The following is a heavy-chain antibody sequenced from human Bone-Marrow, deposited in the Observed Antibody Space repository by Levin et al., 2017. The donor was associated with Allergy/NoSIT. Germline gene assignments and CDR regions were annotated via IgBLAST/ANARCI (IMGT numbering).Heavy chain of an antibody. Sequence: SGPTLVKHTQTLTLTCTFSGFSLSTSTMCVSWIRQPPGKALEWLALLDWDDDKHYSTSLKTRLTISKDTSKNQVVLTMTNMDPVDTATYYCARMGGGGYCSSINSNWFDPWGQGTLVTVSS. CDR3: ARMGGGGYCSSINSNWFDP. CDR1: GFSLSTSTMC. D-gene: IGHD2-2*01. V-gene: IGHV2-70*01. J-gene: IGHJ5*02. CDR2: LDWDDDK.